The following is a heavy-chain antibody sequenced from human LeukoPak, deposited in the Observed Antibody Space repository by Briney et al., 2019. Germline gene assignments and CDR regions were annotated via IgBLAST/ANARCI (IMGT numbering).Heavy chain of an antibody. D-gene: IGHD6-19*01. Sequence: SETLSLTCTVSGGSISSYYWSWIRQPAGKGLEWIGRIYTSGSTNYNPSLKSRVTMSVDTSKNQFSLKLSSVTAADTAVYYCARGVQCCPLGNWFDPWGQGTLVTVSS. CDR1: GGSISSYY. V-gene: IGHV4-4*07. CDR3: ARGVQCCPLGNWFDP. CDR2: IYTSGST. J-gene: IGHJ5*02.